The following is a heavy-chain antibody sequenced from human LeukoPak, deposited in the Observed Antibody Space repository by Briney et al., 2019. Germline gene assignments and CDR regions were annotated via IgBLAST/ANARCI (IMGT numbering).Heavy chain of an antibody. Sequence: ASVKVSCKASGYTFTSYGISWVRQAPGQGLEWMGWISAYNGNTNYAQKLQGRVTMTTDTPTSTAYMELRSLRSDDTAVYYCARDSMYYDILTGYYTDYYFDYWGQGTLVTVSS. CDR2: ISAYNGNT. CDR1: GYTFTSYG. J-gene: IGHJ4*02. V-gene: IGHV1-18*01. D-gene: IGHD3-9*01. CDR3: ARDSMYYDILTGYYTDYYFDY.